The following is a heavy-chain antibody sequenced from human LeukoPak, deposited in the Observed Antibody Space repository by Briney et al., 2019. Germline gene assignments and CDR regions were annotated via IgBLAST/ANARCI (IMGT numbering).Heavy chain of an antibody. J-gene: IGHJ4*02. D-gene: IGHD3-9*01. CDR2: INPSGGST. CDR1: GFTFSSYA. CDR3: ARDRIPVYYDILTGYRFDY. Sequence: GGSLRLSCAASGFTFSSYAMHWVRQAPGQGLEWMGIINPSGGSTSYAQKFQGRVTMTRDTSTSTVYMELSSLRSEDTAVYYCARDRIPVYYDILTGYRFDYWGQGTLVTVSS. V-gene: IGHV1-46*01.